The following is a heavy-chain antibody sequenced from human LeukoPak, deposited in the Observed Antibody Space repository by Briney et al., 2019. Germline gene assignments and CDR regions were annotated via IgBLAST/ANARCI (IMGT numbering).Heavy chain of an antibody. CDR3: ARATLDT. Sequence: GGSLRLSCAASGFTVSNNYMSWVRQAPGKGLEWVSVIYSGGSTKYADSVKARFTISRDNSKNTVYLQMNSLRVDDTAVYYCARATLDTWDQGTLVTVSS. J-gene: IGHJ5*02. CDR1: GFTVSNNY. V-gene: IGHV3-53*01. CDR2: IYSGGST.